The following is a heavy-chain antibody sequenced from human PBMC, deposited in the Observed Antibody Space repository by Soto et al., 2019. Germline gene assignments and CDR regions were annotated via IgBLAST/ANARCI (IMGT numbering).Heavy chain of an antibody. D-gene: IGHD3-22*01. CDR1: GYTFTSYA. J-gene: IGHJ5*02. CDR3: ARDISYYYDSSGYYYSSWFDP. CDR2: INAGNGNT. V-gene: IGHV1-3*01. Sequence: VASVKVSCKASGYTFTSYAMHWVRQAPGQRLEWMGWINAGNGNTKYSQKFQGRVTITRDTSASTAYMELSSLRSEDTAVYYCARDISYYYDSSGYYYSSWFDPWGQGTLVTVSS.